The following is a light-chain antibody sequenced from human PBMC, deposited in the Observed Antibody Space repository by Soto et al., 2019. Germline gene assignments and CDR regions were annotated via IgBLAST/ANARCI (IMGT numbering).Light chain of an antibody. V-gene: IGKV3-11*01. CDR1: QSVSSY. CDR3: QQRSIWPLT. CDR2: DAS. J-gene: IGKJ5*01. Sequence: EGGLTQSPATLSLSPGDRATPSRRASQSVSSYFAWYQQKPGQAPRLLIYDASNRATGIPARFSGSGSGTDFTLTISSLEAEDFAVYYCQQRSIWPLTFGQGTRLEI.